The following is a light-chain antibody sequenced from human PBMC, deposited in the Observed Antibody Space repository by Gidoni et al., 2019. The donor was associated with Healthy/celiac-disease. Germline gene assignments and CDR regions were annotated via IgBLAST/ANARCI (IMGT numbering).Light chain of an antibody. J-gene: IGKJ3*01. CDR2: GAS. Sequence: EIVMTQSPATLSVSPGERATLSCRASQSVSSSLAWYQQKPGQAPRLLIYGASTRATGIPARFSGSGSGTEFTLTISSLQSEDFAVYYCQQYNNWPPFTCGPGTKVDIK. CDR3: QQYNNWPPFT. CDR1: QSVSSS. V-gene: IGKV3-15*01.